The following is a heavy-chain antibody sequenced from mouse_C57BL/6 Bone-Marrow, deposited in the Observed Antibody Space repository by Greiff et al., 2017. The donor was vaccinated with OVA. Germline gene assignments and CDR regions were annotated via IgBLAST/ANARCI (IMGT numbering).Heavy chain of an antibody. CDR1: GFTFSDAW. CDR3: TRTGIYYDYSWFAY. D-gene: IGHD2-4*01. J-gene: IGHJ3*01. CDR2: IRNKANNHAT. Sequence: EVQLQESGGGLVQPGGSMKLSCAASGFTFSDAWLDWVRQSPEKGLEWVAEIRNKANNHATYYAESVKGRFTISRDDSKSSVYLQMNSLRAEDTGIYYCTRTGIYYDYSWFAYWGQGTLVTVSA. V-gene: IGHV6-6*01.